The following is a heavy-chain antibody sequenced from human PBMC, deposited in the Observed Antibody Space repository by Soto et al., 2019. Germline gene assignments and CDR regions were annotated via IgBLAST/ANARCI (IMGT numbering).Heavy chain of an antibody. V-gene: IGHV4-61*03. CDR3: ARVAYDTSAYYPSYFDN. CDR2: IYYSGTT. J-gene: IGHJ4*02. CDR1: GGSVSSGDYY. Sequence: LSLTCTVSGGSVSSGDYYWSWIRQTPGKGLEWIGYIYYSGTTSYNPSLKSRVTISVDTSKNHFPLKLSSVTAADTAVYYCARVAYDTSAYYPSYFDNWGQGTLVTVSS. D-gene: IGHD3-22*01.